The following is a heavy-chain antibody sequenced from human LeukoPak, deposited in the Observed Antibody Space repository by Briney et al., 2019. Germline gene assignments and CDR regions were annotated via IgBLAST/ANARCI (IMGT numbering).Heavy chain of an antibody. Sequence: GGSLRLSCAASGFTFSSSGMHWVRQATGKGLEWVGVIPFDGNNKYYADSVKGRFTISRDNSENTLYLQMNSLSTEDTAVYYCAKDGGASGNYYKTVWGQGTLVTVSS. J-gene: IGHJ4*02. D-gene: IGHD3-10*01. CDR1: GFTFSSSG. CDR3: AKDGGASGNYYKTV. CDR2: IPFDGNNK. V-gene: IGHV3-30*18.